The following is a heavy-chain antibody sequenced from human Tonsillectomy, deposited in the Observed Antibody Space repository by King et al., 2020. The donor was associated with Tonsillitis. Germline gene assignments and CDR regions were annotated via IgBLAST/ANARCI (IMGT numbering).Heavy chain of an antibody. CDR1: GGTFSSYA. Sequence: QLVQSGAEVKKPGSSVKVSCKASGGTFSSYAISWVRQAPGQGLEWMGRIIPILGIANYAQKFQGRVTITADKSTSTAYMELSSLGSEDTAVYYCARVPGDSLRITMVMDVWGQGTTVTVSS. CDR2: IIPILGIA. CDR3: ARVPGDSLRITMVMDV. V-gene: IGHV1-69*04. J-gene: IGHJ6*02. D-gene: IGHD3-10*01.